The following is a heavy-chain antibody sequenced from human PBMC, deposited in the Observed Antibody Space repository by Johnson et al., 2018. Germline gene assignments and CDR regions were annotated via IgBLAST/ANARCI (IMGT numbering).Heavy chain of an antibody. J-gene: IGHJ2*01. Sequence: EVQLQESGGGLVQPGGSXRLSCAASGFTLSSYWMHWVRQAPGKGLVWVSRINSDGSSTSYADSVKGRFTISRDTAKKTLYLQMNSLRAEDTAVYYCARHHSSSWQITGDWYFDLWGRGTLVIVSS. CDR2: INSDGSST. D-gene: IGHD6-13*01. CDR1: GFTLSSYW. V-gene: IGHV3-74*01. CDR3: ARHHSSSWQITGDWYFDL.